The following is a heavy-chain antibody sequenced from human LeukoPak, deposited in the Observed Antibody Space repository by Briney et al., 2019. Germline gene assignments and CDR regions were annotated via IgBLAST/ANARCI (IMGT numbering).Heavy chain of an antibody. CDR2: IYHSGST. V-gene: IGHV4-31*03. CDR3: AKDLKSMVRGACMDA. CDR1: GGSISSGGYY. D-gene: IGHD3-10*01. J-gene: IGHJ6*02. Sequence: SETLSLTCTVSGGSISSGGYYWSWIRQHPGKGLEWIGYIYHSGSTYYNPSLKSRVSISVDASENHFSLRLNSVTAADTAVYYCAKDLKSMVRGACMDAWGQGTTVTVSS.